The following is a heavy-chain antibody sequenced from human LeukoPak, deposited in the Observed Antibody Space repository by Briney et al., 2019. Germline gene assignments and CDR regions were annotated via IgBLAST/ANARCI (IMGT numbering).Heavy chain of an antibody. V-gene: IGHV4-31*03. D-gene: IGHD3-22*01. J-gene: IGHJ3*02. CDR2: IYYSGST. Sequence: SETLSLTCTVSGGSISSGGCYWSWIRQHPGKGLEWIGYIYYSGSTYYNPSLKSRVTISVDTSKNQFSLKLSSVTAADTAAYYCARVENVIYYDSRAGAFDIWGQGTMVTVSS. CDR1: GGSISSGGCY. CDR3: ARVENVIYYDSRAGAFDI.